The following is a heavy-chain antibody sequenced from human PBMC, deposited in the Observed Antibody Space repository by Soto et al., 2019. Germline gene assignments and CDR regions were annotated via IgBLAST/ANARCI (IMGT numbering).Heavy chain of an antibody. CDR2: IKSKTDGGTT. J-gene: IGHJ4*02. Sequence: GGSLRLSCAASGFTFSNAWMSWVRQAPGKGLEWVGRIKSKTDGGTTEYAAPVKGRFTISRDDSKNTLYLQMNSLKTEDTAMYYCTTGSWDFWSGYYVDYFDYWGQGTLVTVSS. V-gene: IGHV3-15*01. D-gene: IGHD3-3*01. CDR3: TTGSWDFWSGYYVDYFDY. CDR1: GFTFSNAW.